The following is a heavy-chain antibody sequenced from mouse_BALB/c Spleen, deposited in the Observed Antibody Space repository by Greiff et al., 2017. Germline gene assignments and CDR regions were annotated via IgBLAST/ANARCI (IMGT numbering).Heavy chain of an antibody. V-gene: IGHV1-4*01. D-gene: IGHD6-1*01. J-gene: IGHJ4*01. Sequence: VQLKESGAELARPGASVKMSCKASGYTFTSYTMHWVKQRPGQGLQWIGYINPSSGYTNYNQKFKDKATLTADKSSSTAYMQLSSLTSEDSAVYYCARRFAIYAMDYWGQGTSVTVSS. CDR3: ARRFAIYAMDY. CDR2: INPSSGYT. CDR1: GYTFTSYT.